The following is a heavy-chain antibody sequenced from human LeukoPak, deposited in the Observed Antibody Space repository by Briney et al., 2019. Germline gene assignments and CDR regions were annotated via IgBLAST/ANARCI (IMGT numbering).Heavy chain of an antibody. CDR1: GYTLTELS. Sequence: ASVKVSCKVSGYTLTELSMHWVRQAPGKGLEWMGGFDPEDGETIYAQKFQGRVTMTEDTSTDTAYMELGSLRSEDTAVYYCATAPPYYDILTGYYNDYYYGMDVWGQGTTVTVSS. J-gene: IGHJ6*02. CDR2: FDPEDGET. D-gene: IGHD3-9*01. V-gene: IGHV1-24*01. CDR3: ATAPPYYDILTGYYNDYYYGMDV.